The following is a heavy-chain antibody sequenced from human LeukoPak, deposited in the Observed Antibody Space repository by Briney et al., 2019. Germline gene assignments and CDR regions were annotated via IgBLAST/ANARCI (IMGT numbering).Heavy chain of an antibody. Sequence: GGSLRLSCAASGFTFSSYWMSWVRQAPGKGLEWVANIKQDGSEKYYVDSVKGRFTISRDNAKNSLYLQMNSLRAEDTAVYYCARETDYGCSSGWYTYYFDYWGQGTLVTVSS. D-gene: IGHD6-19*01. V-gene: IGHV3-7*03. J-gene: IGHJ4*02. CDR2: IKQDGSEK. CDR3: ARETDYGCSSGWYTYYFDY. CDR1: GFTFSSYW.